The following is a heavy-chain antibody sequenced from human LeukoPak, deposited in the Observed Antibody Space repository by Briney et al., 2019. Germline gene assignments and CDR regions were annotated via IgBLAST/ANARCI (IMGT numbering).Heavy chain of an antibody. D-gene: IGHD3-3*01. Sequence: PGGSLRLSCVASGFAFSNSWMPWVRQAPGKGLVWVSRIRGDGLDTNYADSVKGRFTISRDNAKNSLYLQMNSLRAEDTAVYYCARDPQYDFWSGYYGGHVELQPSDYWGQGTLVTVSS. V-gene: IGHV3-74*01. CDR1: GFAFSNSW. J-gene: IGHJ4*02. CDR3: ARDPQYDFWSGYYGGHVELQPSDY. CDR2: IRGDGLDT.